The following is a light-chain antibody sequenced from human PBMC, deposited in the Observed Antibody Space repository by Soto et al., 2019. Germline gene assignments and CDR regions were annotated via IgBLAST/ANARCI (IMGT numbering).Light chain of an antibody. CDR2: GAS. CDR1: QSVSSN. CDR3: QQYNNWPSIT. V-gene: IGKV3-15*01. J-gene: IGKJ5*01. Sequence: EIVLTQSPGTLSLSPGERATLSCRASQSVSSNLAWYQQKPGQAPRLLIYGASNRATGIPDRFSGSGSGTEFTLTISRLQSEDFAVYYCQQYNNWPSITFGQGTRLEIK.